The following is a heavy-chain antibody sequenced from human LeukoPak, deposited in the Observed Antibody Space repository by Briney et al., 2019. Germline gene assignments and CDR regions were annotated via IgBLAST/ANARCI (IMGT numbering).Heavy chain of an antibody. CDR1: GGTFSSYA. V-gene: IGHV1-69*13. D-gene: IGHD3-9*01. Sequence: SVKVSCKASGGTFSSYAISWVRQAPGQGLEWMGGIIPIFGTANYAQKFQGRVTITADESTSTAYMELSSLRSEDTAVYYCARGVRYFDPHDYWGQGTLVTVSS. CDR3: ARGVRYFDPHDY. CDR2: IIPIFGTA. J-gene: IGHJ4*02.